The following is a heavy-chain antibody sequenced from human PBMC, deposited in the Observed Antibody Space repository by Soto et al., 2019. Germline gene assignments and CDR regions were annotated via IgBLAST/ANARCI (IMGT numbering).Heavy chain of an antibody. V-gene: IGHV4-34*01. D-gene: IGHD3-9*01. CDR3: ARESHDILSGPPWVWYFDL. CDR2: INDRGSI. J-gene: IGHJ2*01. CDR1: GGSFSGYY. Sequence: QVQLQQWGAGPLRPLETLSLTCGVSGGSFSGYYWAWIRQSPGKGLERIGEINDRGSINYNPSLKIVFIISVETSKTHYALKLRSVTAADTAVYYCARESHDILSGPPWVWYFDLCGRGTLVTVSS.